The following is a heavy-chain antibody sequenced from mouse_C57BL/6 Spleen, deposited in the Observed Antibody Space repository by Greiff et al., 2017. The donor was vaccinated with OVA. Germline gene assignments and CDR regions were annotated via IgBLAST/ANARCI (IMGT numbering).Heavy chain of an antibody. CDR1: GYTFTSYW. CDR3: ARGGYDYAWYLDV. D-gene: IGHD2-4*01. Sequence: QVQLQQPGAELVRPGSSVKLSCKASGYTFTSYWMDWVKQRPGQGLEWIGNIYPSDSETHYNQKFKDKATLTVDKSSSTAYMQLSSLTSEDSAVYYGARGGYDYAWYLDVWGTGTTVTVSS. CDR2: IYPSDSET. J-gene: IGHJ1*03. V-gene: IGHV1-61*01.